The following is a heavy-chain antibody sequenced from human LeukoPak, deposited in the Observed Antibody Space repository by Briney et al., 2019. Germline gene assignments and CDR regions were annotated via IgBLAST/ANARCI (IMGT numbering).Heavy chain of an antibody. D-gene: IGHD6-6*01. J-gene: IGHJ4*02. Sequence: SETLSLTCTVSGGSISSYYWDWIRQPPGKGLEYIGSIYYSGSTYYTPSLKSRVTISVDTSKNQFSLKLSSVTATDTVVYYCARHRGSSSNFDYWGQGTLVTVSS. CDR3: ARHRGSSSNFDY. CDR2: IYYSGST. CDR1: GGSISSYY. V-gene: IGHV4-39*01.